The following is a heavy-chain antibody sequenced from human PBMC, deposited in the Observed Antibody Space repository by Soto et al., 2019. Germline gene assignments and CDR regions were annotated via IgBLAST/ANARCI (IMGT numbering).Heavy chain of an antibody. V-gene: IGHV1-69*01. D-gene: IGHD4-17*01. CDR2: IIPIFGRP. Sequence: QVQLVQSGTEVKKPGSSVKVSCKASGGTFSTLAVSWVRQAPGQGLEWMGGIIPIFGRPVYAQKFQGRVTITAYESTSIVYMELSSLSSEDTAMYYCARAPYEDYAVPEPNYFDSWGQGTLVTVSS. CDR1: GGTFSTLA. CDR3: ARAPYEDYAVPEPNYFDS. J-gene: IGHJ4*02.